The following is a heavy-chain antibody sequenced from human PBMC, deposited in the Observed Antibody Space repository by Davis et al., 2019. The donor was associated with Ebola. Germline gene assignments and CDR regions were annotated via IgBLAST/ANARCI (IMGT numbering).Heavy chain of an antibody. D-gene: IGHD3/OR15-3a*01. CDR3: AKGIFGPEEPVYYYYYYMDV. CDR2: IYYSGST. J-gene: IGHJ6*03. Sequence: SETLSLTCTVSGGSVSSGSYYWSWIRQPPGKGLEWIGYIYYSGSTNYNPSLKSRVTISVDTSKNQFSLKLSSVTAADTAVYYCAKGIFGPEEPVYYYYYYMDVWGKGTTVTVSS. CDR1: GGSVSSGSYY. V-gene: IGHV4-61*01.